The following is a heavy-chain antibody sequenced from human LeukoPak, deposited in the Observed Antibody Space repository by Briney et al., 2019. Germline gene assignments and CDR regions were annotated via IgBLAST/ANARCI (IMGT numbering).Heavy chain of an antibody. V-gene: IGHV3-7*01. CDR2: IKADGSEK. J-gene: IGHJ4*02. CDR3: ARESSVVRGVITDFDY. Sequence: GGSLRLSCAASGFTFTNYWMSWVRQAPGKGLEWVANIKADGSEKFYVDSVEGRFTISRDNAKNSLYLQMNSLRAKDTAVYYCARESSVVRGVITDFDYWGQGTLVTVSS. CDR1: GFTFTNYW. D-gene: IGHD3-10*01.